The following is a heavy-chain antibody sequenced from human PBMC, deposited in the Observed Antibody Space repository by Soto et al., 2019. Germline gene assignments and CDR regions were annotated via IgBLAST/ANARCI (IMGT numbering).Heavy chain of an antibody. J-gene: IGHJ3*02. Sequence: ASVKVSCKASGYTFTSYDINWVRQATGQGLEWMGWMNPNSGNTNYAQKFQERVTITRDMSTSTAYMELSSLRSEDTAVYYCAASSSQYDSSGYYYAFDIWGQGTMVTVSS. CDR1: GYTFTSYD. D-gene: IGHD3-22*01. V-gene: IGHV1-8*01. CDR2: MNPNSGNT. CDR3: AASSSQYDSSGYYYAFDI.